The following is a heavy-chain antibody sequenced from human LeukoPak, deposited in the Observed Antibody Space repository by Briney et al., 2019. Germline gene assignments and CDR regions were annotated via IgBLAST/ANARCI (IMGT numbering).Heavy chain of an antibody. CDR1: GFTSSSYA. D-gene: IGHD6-19*01. J-gene: IGHJ4*02. V-gene: IGHV3-23*01. Sequence: GGSLRLSCAASGFTSSSYAMSWVRQAPGKGLEWVSGISGSGGSTYYADSVKGRFTISRDNSKNTLYLQMNSLRAEDTAVYYCAKSQAVAAHFDYWGQGTLVTVSS. CDR2: ISGSGGST. CDR3: AKSQAVAAHFDY.